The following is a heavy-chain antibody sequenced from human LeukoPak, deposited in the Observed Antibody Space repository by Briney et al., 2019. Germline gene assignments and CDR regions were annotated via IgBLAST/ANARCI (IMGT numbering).Heavy chain of an antibody. CDR2: VQQDGSEK. D-gene: IGHD1-26*01. J-gene: IGHJ4*02. V-gene: IGHV3-7*01. CDR1: GFTFSSFW. Sequence: GGSLRLSCAASGFTFSSFWMSWVRQAPGKGLEWVANVQQDGSEKYYVDSVKGRFTISRDNAKNSLSLQMNSLRAEDTAVYYCASGGIYYGAAFEFWGQGTLVTVSS. CDR3: ASGGIYYGAAFEF.